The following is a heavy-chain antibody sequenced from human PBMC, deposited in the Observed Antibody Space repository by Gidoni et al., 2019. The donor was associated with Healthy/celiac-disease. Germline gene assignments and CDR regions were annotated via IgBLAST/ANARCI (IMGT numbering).Heavy chain of an antibody. V-gene: IGHV3-21*01. CDR2: ISSSSSYI. D-gene: IGHD3-22*01. Sequence: EVQLVESGGGLVKPGGSLRLSCAASGFTFSSDSMNWVRQAPGKGPEWVSSISSSSSYIYYADSVKGRFTISRDNAKNSLYLQMNSLRAEDTAVYYCARDLEYYYDSSGYSDFDYWGQGTLVTVSS. CDR3: ARDLEYYYDSSGYSDFDY. CDR1: GFTFSSDS. J-gene: IGHJ4*02.